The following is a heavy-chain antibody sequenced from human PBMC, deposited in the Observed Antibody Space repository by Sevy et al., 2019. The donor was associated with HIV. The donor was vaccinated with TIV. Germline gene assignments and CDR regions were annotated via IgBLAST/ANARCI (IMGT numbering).Heavy chain of an antibody. CDR3: ARDRDLSGSYLEYYYYAMDV. D-gene: IGHD1-26*01. CDR1: GYTFTTYY. V-gene: IGHV1-46*01. J-gene: IGHJ6*02. Sequence: ASVKVSCKASGYTFTTYYIHWVRQAPGQGLEWMGLIDPSGSTRYAQKFQGRVSMTGDTSTTTLSMELSSLTSEDTAVYYCARDRDLSGSYLEYYYYAMDVWGQGTTVTVSS. CDR2: IDPSGST.